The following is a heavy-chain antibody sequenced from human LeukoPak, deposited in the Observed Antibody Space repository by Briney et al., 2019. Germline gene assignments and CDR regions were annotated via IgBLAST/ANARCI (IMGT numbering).Heavy chain of an antibody. CDR1: GGSISSGGYY. J-gene: IGHJ4*02. D-gene: IGHD3-22*01. CDR2: IYYSGST. Sequence: PSETLSLTCTVSGGSISSGGYYWSWIRQHPGKGLEWIGYIYYSGSTYYNPSLKSRVTISVDTSKNQFSLKLSSVTAADTAVYYRAREDDSSGYPDYWGQGTLVTVSS. V-gene: IGHV4-31*03. CDR3: AREDDSSGYPDY.